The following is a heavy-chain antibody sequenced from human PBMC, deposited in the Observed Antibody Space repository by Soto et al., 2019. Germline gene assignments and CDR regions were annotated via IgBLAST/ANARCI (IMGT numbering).Heavy chain of an antibody. Sequence: GGSLRLSCAASGFTFSSYSMNWVRQAPGKGLEWVSYISSSSSTIYYADSVKGRFTISRDKAKNSLYLQMNSLRDEDTAVYYCARFVVVPAANRLYYFDYWGQGTLVTVSS. CDR2: ISSSSSTI. J-gene: IGHJ4*02. V-gene: IGHV3-48*02. CDR1: GFTFSSYS. D-gene: IGHD2-2*01. CDR3: ARFVVVPAANRLYYFDY.